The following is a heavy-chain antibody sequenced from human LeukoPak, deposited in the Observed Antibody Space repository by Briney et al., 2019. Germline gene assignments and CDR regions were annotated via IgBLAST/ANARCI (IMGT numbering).Heavy chain of an antibody. V-gene: IGHV5-51*01. CDR1: GYSFTTYW. D-gene: IGHD3-16*01. J-gene: IGHJ5*02. Sequence: GESLKISCKGSGYSFTTYWIGWVRQMPGKGLELMVIIYPGDSDTRYSPSFQGQVTISADKSISTAYLQWRSLKASDTAMYYCAIFDFLFGEIDNWFDPWGQGTQVTVSS. CDR3: AIFDFLFGEIDNWFDP. CDR2: IYPGDSDT.